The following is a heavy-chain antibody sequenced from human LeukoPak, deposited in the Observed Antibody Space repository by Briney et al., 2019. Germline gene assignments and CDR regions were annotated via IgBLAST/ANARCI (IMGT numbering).Heavy chain of an antibody. CDR2: INWRSDTI. D-gene: IGHD4-11*01. CDR3: TKVLDYSNRKPAAYFDL. Sequence: GGSLRLSCAASGFTFDDYAMHWVRQAPGKGLEWVSGINWRSDTIVYADSVKGRFAISRDNAQNSLYLQMNSLRPEDTALYYCTKVLDYSNRKPAAYFDLWGQGTLVTVSS. CDR1: GFTFDDYA. V-gene: IGHV3-9*01. J-gene: IGHJ4*02.